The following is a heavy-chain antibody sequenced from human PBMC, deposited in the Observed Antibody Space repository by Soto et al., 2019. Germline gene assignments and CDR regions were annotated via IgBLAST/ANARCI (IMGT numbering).Heavy chain of an antibody. D-gene: IGHD6-6*01. CDR1: VFTFSSYA. Sequence: HPWWSLRLSCSASVFTFSSYAMHWFRQAPGKGLEYVSAISSNGGSTYYADSVKGRFTISRDNSKNTLYLQMSSLRAEDTAVYYCVKGIAARPNNWFDPWGQGTLVTVSS. V-gene: IGHV3-64D*06. CDR2: ISSNGGST. CDR3: VKGIAARPNNWFDP. J-gene: IGHJ5*02.